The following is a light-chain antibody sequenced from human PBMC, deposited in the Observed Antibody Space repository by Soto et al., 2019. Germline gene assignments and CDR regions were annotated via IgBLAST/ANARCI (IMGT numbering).Light chain of an antibody. Sequence: EIVLTQSPATLSLSPGERATLSCRASQSVGTFLVWYQQRPGQAPRLLIYDASNRATGIPARFSGSGSGTDFTLTISSLEPEDSAVYYCQQRYSWPPLTFGGGTKVEIK. CDR3: QQRYSWPPLT. CDR2: DAS. J-gene: IGKJ4*01. V-gene: IGKV3-11*01. CDR1: QSVGTF.